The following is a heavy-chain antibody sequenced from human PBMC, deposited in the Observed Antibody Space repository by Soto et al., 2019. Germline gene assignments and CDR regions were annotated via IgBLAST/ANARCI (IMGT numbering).Heavy chain of an antibody. D-gene: IGHD4-17*01. V-gene: IGHV1-69*08. Sequence: QVQLVQSGAEVKKPGSSVKVSCKASGGTFSSYTISWVRQAPGQGLEWMGRIIPILGIANYAQKFQGRVTITADKSTRAAYRELSSLRCEDTAVYSCARDRPDYGDSDWGQGPLVTVS. CDR1: GGTFSSYT. CDR3: ARDRPDYGDSD. CDR2: IIPILGIA. J-gene: IGHJ4*02.